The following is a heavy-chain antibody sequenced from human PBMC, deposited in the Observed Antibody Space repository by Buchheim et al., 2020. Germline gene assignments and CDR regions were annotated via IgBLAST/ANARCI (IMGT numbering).Heavy chain of an antibody. Sequence: QVQLQESGPGLVKPSQTLSLTCTVSGGTISRDDDYWNWIRQPPGKGLEWIGYIHYRGTTYFNPSLLSRVSMSVDTSKNQFSLNVSSVTAADTAVYYCARSPGYDILTDHYLRHNWFGPWGQGTL. D-gene: IGHD3-9*01. J-gene: IGHJ5*02. CDR1: GGTISRDDDY. CDR2: IHYRGTT. CDR3: ARSPGYDILTDHYLRHNWFGP. V-gene: IGHV4-30-4*01.